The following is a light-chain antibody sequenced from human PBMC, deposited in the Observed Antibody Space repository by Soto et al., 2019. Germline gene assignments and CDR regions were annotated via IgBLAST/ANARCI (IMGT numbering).Light chain of an antibody. CDR1: QSLAYSDGNIH. CDR2: KVS. CDR3: MQYTYWPHT. V-gene: IGKV2-30*01. J-gene: IGKJ2*01. Sequence: DVVMTQSPLSLPVTLGQPASISCRSGQSLAYSDGNIHLMWFQQRPGQSPRRLIDKVSNRDSGVPDKFSGSGSGTEFTLEISRVEAEDVGVYYCMQYTYWPHTFGQGTKVDIK.